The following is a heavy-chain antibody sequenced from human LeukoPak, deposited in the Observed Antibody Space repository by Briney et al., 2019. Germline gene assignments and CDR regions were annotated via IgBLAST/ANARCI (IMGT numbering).Heavy chain of an antibody. D-gene: IGHD3-10*01. V-gene: IGHV4-4*07. Sequence: SVTLSLTCTVSGGSISSYYWSWIRQPAGKGLEWIGGIYTSGSTNYNPSLKSRVTISVDTSKNQFSLRLCSVTAADTPVYYCARDHFSGRGYYYYMDVWGKGTTVSVSS. CDR2: IYTSGST. J-gene: IGHJ6*03. CDR3: ARDHFSGRGYYYYMDV. CDR1: GGSISSYY.